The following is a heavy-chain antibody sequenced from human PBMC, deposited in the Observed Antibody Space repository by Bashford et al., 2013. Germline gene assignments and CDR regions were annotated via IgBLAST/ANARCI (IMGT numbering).Heavy chain of an antibody. V-gene: IGHV3-30*04. CDR3: ARDADGRVVISYFEH. Sequence: VRQAPGKGLEWVAVISYDGDIKYYADSVKGRFTISRDNSKNTLYLQMNSLRADDTALYYCARDADGRVVISYFEHWGQGTPVTVSS. CDR2: ISYDGDIK. J-gene: IGHJ1*01. D-gene: IGHD3-3*01.